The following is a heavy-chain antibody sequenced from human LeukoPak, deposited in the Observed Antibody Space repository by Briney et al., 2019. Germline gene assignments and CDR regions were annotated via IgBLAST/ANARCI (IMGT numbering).Heavy chain of an antibody. V-gene: IGHV3-64D*06. Sequence: GGSLRLSCSASGFTFSSYAMHWVRQAPGKGLEYVSAISRNGGSTYYADSVKGRFTISRDNSKNTLYLQMSRLRAEDTAVYYCVGVGATALGYWGQGTLVTVSS. D-gene: IGHD1-26*01. CDR1: GFTFSSYA. CDR2: ISRNGGST. CDR3: VGVGATALGY. J-gene: IGHJ4*02.